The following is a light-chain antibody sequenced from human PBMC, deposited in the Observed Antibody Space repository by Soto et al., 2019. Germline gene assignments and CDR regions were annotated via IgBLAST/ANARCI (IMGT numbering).Light chain of an antibody. J-gene: IGKJ1*01. Sequence: ILLTQSPGTLSVSPGETATLSCRASHGVSAYLAWYQHKPGQAPRLLIYGASTRATGVPARFSGSGFGTEFSLTISNLQSEDCAVYYCQQYNSWLWTFGQGTKVDIX. CDR1: HGVSAY. V-gene: IGKV3-15*01. CDR2: GAS. CDR3: QQYNSWLWT.